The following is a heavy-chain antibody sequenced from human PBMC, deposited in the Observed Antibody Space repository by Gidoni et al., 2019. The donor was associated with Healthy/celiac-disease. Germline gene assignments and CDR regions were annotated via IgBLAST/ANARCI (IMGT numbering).Heavy chain of an antibody. V-gene: IGHV3-23*01. Sequence: EVQLLESGGGLVQPGGSLRLSCAASGFTFSSYAMSWVRQAQGKGLDWVSAISGSGGSTYYADSVKGRFTISRDNSKNTLYLQMNSLRAEDTAVYYCARGGNSRYGYGGAFDIWGQGTMVTVSS. CDR2: ISGSGGST. J-gene: IGHJ3*02. D-gene: IGHD4-17*01. CDR1: GFTFSSYA. CDR3: ARGGNSRYGYGGAFDI.